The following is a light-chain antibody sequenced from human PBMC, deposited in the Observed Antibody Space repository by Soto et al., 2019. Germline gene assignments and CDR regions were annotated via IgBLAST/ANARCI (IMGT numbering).Light chain of an antibody. V-gene: IGKV1-5*03. J-gene: IGKJ4*01. CDR2: KAS. CDR3: QQYNTYPLT. CDR1: QSISTW. Sequence: EIQMTQSPSTLSASVGDRVTITCRASQSISTWLAWYQQKPGKAPRLLIYKASNLEGGVPSRFSGSGSGTEFTLTINSLQPDDFATYYCQQYNTYPLTFGGGTTVEIK.